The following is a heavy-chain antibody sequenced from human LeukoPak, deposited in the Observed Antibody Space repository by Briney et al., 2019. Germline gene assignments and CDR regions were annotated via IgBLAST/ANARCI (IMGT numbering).Heavy chain of an antibody. J-gene: IGHJ4*02. CDR3: ARARGDSSGYWDY. V-gene: IGHV6-1*01. CDR2: TYYRSKWFY. Sequence: SQTLSLTCAISGDSVSSNNAPWNWVRQSPSRGLEWLGRTYYRSKWFYDYAVSVKSRIIVNPDTSRNQFSLQLTSVTPEDTAVYYCARARGDSSGYWDYWGQGTLVTVSS. D-gene: IGHD3-22*01. CDR1: GDSVSSNNAP.